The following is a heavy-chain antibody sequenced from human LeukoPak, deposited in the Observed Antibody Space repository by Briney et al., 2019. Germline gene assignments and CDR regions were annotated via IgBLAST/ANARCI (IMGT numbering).Heavy chain of an antibody. CDR1: GGTFSSYA. Sequence: ASVKVSCKASGGTFSSYAISWVRQALGQGLEWMGGIIPIFGTANYAQKFQGRVTITADESTSTAYMELSSLRSEDTAVYYCATLALQDGTDYWGQGTLVTVSS. D-gene: IGHD4-11*01. J-gene: IGHJ4*02. CDR2: IIPIFGTA. V-gene: IGHV1-69*01. CDR3: ATLALQDGTDY.